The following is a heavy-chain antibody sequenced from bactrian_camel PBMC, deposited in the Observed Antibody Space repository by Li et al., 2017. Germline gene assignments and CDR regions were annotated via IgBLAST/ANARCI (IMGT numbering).Heavy chain of an antibody. Sequence: HVQLVESGGGSVQTGGSLRLSCAASEDTYSEYNMAWFRQAPGKEREGVAGLDGRRTGYSDSVKGRFSISRDNAKRMLYLQMDNLTPEDTAMYICAARRGVGGPWYGWQEPSGYNYWGQGTQVTVSS. CDR1: EDTYSEYN. D-gene: IGHD6*01. J-gene: IGHJ4*01. CDR3: AARRGVGGPWYGWQEPSGYNY. CDR2: LDGRRT. V-gene: IGHV3S26*01.